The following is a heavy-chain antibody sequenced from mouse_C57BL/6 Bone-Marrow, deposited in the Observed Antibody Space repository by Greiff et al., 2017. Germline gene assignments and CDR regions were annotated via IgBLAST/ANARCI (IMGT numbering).Heavy chain of an antibody. CDR3: ARKDYGNSWMDY. CDR1: GYTFTSYW. V-gene: IGHV1-64*01. CDR2: IHPNSGST. Sequence: QVQLQQPGAELVKPGASVKLSCKASGYTFTSYWMHWVKQRPGQGLEWIGMIHPNSGSTNYNEKFKSKATLTVDKSSSTAYMQLSSRTSEDSAVYYCARKDYGNSWMDYWGQGTSVTVSS. D-gene: IGHD2-1*01. J-gene: IGHJ4*01.